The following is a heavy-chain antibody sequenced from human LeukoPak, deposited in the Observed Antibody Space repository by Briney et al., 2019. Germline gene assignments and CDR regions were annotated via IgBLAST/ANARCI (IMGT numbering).Heavy chain of an antibody. Sequence: SETLSLTCTVSGGSISSSSYYWGWLRQPPGKRLEWIGSIYYSGSTYYNPSLKSRVTISVDTSKNQFSLKLSSVTAADTAVYYCARSIRFLEFDYWGQGTLVTVSS. CDR2: IYYSGST. D-gene: IGHD3-3*01. CDR1: GGSISSSSYY. CDR3: ARSIRFLEFDY. J-gene: IGHJ4*02. V-gene: IGHV4-39*07.